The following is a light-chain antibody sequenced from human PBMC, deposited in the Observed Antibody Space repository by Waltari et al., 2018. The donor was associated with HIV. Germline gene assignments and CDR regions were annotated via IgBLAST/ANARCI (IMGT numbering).Light chain of an antibody. Sequence: QSALTQPASVSGSLGQSTTISCTGTSSDGGGHNSFSWYQQHPGKAPKLLISDVSNRPSGVSNRFSGSKSGNTASLTISGLQAEDEADYYCSSYTANSRIFGGGTRLTVL. CDR3: SSYTANSRI. J-gene: IGLJ2*01. CDR2: DVS. V-gene: IGLV2-14*03. CDR1: SSDGGGHNS.